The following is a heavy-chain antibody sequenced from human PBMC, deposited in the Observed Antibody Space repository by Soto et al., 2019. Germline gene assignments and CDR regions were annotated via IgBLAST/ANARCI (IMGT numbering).Heavy chain of an antibody. V-gene: IGHV1-69*02. CDR2: IIPILGIA. Sequence: ASVKVSCKASGGTFSSYTISWVRQAPGQGLEWMGRIIPILGIANYAQKFQGRVTITADKSTSTAYMELSSLRSEDTAVYYCASGDDSSDYSLEDYWGQGYLVIGSS. CDR3: ASGDDSSDYSLEDY. CDR1: GGTFSSYT. D-gene: IGHD3-22*01. J-gene: IGHJ4*02.